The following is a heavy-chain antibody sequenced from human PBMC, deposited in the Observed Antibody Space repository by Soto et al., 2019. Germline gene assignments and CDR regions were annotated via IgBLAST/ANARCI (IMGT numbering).Heavy chain of an antibody. Sequence: QVQLVESGGGVVQPGRSLRLSCAASGFTFSSYGMHWVRQAPGKGLEWVAVIWYDGSSEYYAESVKGRFTISRDNSKNTLDLQMDSLRVEDSALYYCGRDYSSTWYGVDSWGQGTLVTVSS. V-gene: IGHV3-33*01. J-gene: IGHJ4*02. CDR1: GFTFSSYG. CDR3: GRDYSSTWYGVDS. D-gene: IGHD6-13*01. CDR2: IWYDGSSE.